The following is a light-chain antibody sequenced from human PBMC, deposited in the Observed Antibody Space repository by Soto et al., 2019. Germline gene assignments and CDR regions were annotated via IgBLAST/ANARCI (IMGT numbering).Light chain of an antibody. Sequence: EIVLTQSPATLSLSPGERATLSCRASQSVSSYLAWYQQKPRHAPRLLIYYASNRATGSPARFSGSGSGTDFTLTISSIEPEDFEVYYCQQRSNWPLFAFGPGTKVDIK. CDR2: YAS. V-gene: IGKV3-11*01. CDR1: QSVSSY. J-gene: IGKJ3*01. CDR3: QQRSNWPLFA.